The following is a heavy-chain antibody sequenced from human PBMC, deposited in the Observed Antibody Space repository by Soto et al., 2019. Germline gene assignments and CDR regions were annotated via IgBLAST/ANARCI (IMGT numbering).Heavy chain of an antibody. CDR2: ISGSGGST. CDR3: AKATYYYDSSGYYPFDY. D-gene: IGHD3-22*01. J-gene: IGHJ4*02. CDR1: GFTFSSYA. V-gene: IGHV3-23*01. Sequence: PVGSLRLSCAASGFTFSSYAMSWVRQAPGKGLEWVSAISGSGGSTYYADSVKGRFTISRDNSQNTLYLQMNSLRGEDTAVYYCAKATYYYDSSGYYPFDYWGQGALVTVSS.